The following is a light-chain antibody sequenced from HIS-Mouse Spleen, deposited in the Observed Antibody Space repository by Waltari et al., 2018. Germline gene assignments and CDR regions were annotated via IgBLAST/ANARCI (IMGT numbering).Light chain of an antibody. CDR3: AAWDDSLSGPV. Sequence: QSVLTQPPSASGTPGQRVTISCSGSSPNLGSNYVYWYQQLPGTAPKRLIYRNNQRPSGVPDRFSGSKSGTSASLAISGLRSEDEADYYCAAWDDSLSGPVFGGGTKLTVL. CDR1: SPNLGSNY. V-gene: IGLV1-47*01. J-gene: IGLJ3*02. CDR2: RNN.